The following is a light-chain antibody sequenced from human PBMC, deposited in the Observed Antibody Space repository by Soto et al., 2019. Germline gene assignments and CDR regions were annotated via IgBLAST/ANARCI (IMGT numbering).Light chain of an antibody. V-gene: IGLV4-69*01. CDR3: QTWGTGIVV. CDR2: LNSDGSH. J-gene: IGLJ2*01. CDR1: SGHRSYA. Sequence: QSVLTQSPSASASLGASVKLTCTLSSGHRSYAIAWHQQQPEKGPRYLMKLNSDGSHSKGDGIPDRFSGSSSGAERYLTISGLQSEDEADYYCQTWGTGIVVFGGGTKLTVL.